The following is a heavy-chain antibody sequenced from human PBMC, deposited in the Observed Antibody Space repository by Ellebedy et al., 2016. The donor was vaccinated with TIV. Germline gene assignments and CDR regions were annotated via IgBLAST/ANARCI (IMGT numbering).Heavy chain of an antibody. CDR2: IHGSDGST. CDR1: GFTFSDYY. D-gene: IGHD6-6*01. J-gene: IGHJ3*02. Sequence: GGSLRLXCAASGFTFSDYYMSWIRQAPGQGLEWISYIHGSDGSTYYADSVSVKGRFTISRDNAQNSLYLQINSLRAEDTAVYYCARLAARRREDAFDSWGQGTMVTVSS. V-gene: IGHV3-11*01. CDR3: ARLAARRREDAFDS.